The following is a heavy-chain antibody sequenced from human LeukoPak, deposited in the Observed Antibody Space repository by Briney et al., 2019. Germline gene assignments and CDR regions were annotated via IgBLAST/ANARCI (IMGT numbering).Heavy chain of an antibody. CDR2: ISAYNGNT. Sequence: GASVKVSCKASGYTFTSYGISWVGQAPGQGLEWMGWISAYNGNTNYAQKFQGRVTMTTDTSTSTAYMELRSLRSDDTAVYYCARVKRSAVAGTPQDYWGQGTLVTVSS. V-gene: IGHV1-18*01. D-gene: IGHD6-19*01. CDR3: ARVKRSAVAGTPQDY. J-gene: IGHJ4*02. CDR1: GYTFTSYG.